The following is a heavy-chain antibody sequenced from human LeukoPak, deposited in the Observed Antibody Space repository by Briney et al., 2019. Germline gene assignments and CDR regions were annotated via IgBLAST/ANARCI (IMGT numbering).Heavy chain of an antibody. D-gene: IGHD5-24*01. CDR2: IYYSGST. Sequence: SETLSLTCTVSGGSISSYYWSWIRQPPGKGLEWIGYIYYSGSTNYNPSLKSRVTISVDTSKNPFSLKLSSVTAADTAVYYCARQGRRDGYKNYFDYWGQGTLVTVSS. J-gene: IGHJ4*02. V-gene: IGHV4-59*08. CDR3: ARQGRRDGYKNYFDY. CDR1: GGSISSYY.